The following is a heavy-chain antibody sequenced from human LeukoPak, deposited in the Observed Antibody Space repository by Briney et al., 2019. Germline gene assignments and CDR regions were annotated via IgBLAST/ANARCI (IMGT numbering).Heavy chain of an antibody. CDR1: GFTFSSYA. Sequence: GASLRLSCAASGFTFSSYAMSWVRQAPGKGLEWVSAISGSGGDTNYADSAKGRFTISRDNSKNTLYLQMNSLRAEDTAVYYCASEGLRFLEWLYFDYWGQGTLVTVSS. J-gene: IGHJ4*02. CDR2: ISGSGGDT. CDR3: ASEGLRFLEWLYFDY. D-gene: IGHD3-3*01. V-gene: IGHV3-23*01.